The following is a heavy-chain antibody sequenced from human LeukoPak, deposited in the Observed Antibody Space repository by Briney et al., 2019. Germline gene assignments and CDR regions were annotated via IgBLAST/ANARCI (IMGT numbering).Heavy chain of an antibody. J-gene: IGHJ4*02. CDR3: AKSTAKTYYYDSSGYRYFDY. CDR2: ISGSGGST. V-gene: IGHV3-23*01. D-gene: IGHD3-22*01. CDR1: GFTFSSYA. Sequence: GGSLRLSCAASGFTFSSYAMSWVRQAPGKGLEWVSAISGSGGSTYCADSVKGRFTISRDNSKNTLYLQMNSLRAEDTAVYYCAKSTAKTYYYDSSGYRYFDYWGQGTLVTVSS.